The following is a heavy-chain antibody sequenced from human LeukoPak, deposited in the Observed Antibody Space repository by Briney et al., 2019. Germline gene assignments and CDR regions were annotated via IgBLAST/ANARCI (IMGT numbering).Heavy chain of an antibody. CDR1: GYTLTELS. V-gene: IGHV1-24*01. J-gene: IGHJ4*02. D-gene: IGHD6-13*01. CDR2: FDPEDGET. Sequence: GASVKVSCKVSGYTLTELSMHWVRQAPGKGLEWMGGFDPEDGETIYAQKFQGRVTMTEDTSTDTAYMELSSLRSEDTAVYYCARGSYSSSWDPFDYWGQGTLVTVSS. CDR3: ARGSYSSSWDPFDY.